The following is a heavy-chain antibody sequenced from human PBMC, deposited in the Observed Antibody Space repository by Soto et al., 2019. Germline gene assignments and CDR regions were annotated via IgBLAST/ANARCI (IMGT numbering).Heavy chain of an antibody. CDR2: IYYNGST. V-gene: IGHV4-61*01. D-gene: IGHD3-9*01. CDR3: ARGKVWDDILTGYYPYYYYYGMDV. J-gene: IGHJ6*02. Sequence: SETLSLTCTVSGGSVSSGSSYWSWIRQPPGKGLEWIGYIYYNGSTNYNPSLKSRVTISVDTSKNQFSLQLNSVTPEDTAVYYCARGKVWDDILTGYYPYYYYYGMDVWGQGTTVTVSS. CDR1: GGSVSSGSSY.